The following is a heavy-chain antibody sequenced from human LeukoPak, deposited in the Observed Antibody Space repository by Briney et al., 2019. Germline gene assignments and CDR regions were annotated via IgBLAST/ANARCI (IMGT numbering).Heavy chain of an antibody. V-gene: IGHV1-2*02. CDR2: INPKSGGT. Sequence: ASVKVSCKASGYNFADHYVHWVRQAPGQGLEWMGWINPKSGGTDYAQKFQGRVAMTSDTSIRTGYMELNNLTSYDTAVYYCARVDNRDWYYFDYWGQGSLVTVSS. D-gene: IGHD3/OR15-3a*01. CDR3: ARVDNRDWYYFDY. J-gene: IGHJ4*02. CDR1: GYNFADHY.